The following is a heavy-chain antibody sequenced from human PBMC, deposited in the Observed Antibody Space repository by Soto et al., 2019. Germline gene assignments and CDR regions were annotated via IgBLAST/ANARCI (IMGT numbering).Heavy chain of an antibody. D-gene: IGHD3-3*01. V-gene: IGHV2-26*01. Sequence: SGPTLVNPTQTLTLTCTFSGFSLSTSGMCVSWIRQPPGKALEWLAHIFSNDEKSYSTSLKSRLTISKDTSKSQVVLTMTNMDPVDTATYYCARIRGRFLEWLGFNWFEPWGQGTLVTVSS. CDR1: GFSLSTSGMC. CDR2: IFSNDEK. J-gene: IGHJ5*02. CDR3: ARIRGRFLEWLGFNWFEP.